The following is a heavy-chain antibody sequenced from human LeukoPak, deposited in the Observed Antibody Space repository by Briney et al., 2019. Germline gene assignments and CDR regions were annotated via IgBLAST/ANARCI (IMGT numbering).Heavy chain of an antibody. CDR1: GYSFTSNY. Sequence: ASVKVSCKASGYSFTSNYIHWVRQAPGQGLEWMGMIYPRDGSTSYAQKFQGRVTVTRDTSTSAVHMELSGLGSEDTAVYYCARDQEAFDYWGQGTLVTVSS. CDR2: IYPRDGST. J-gene: IGHJ4*02. CDR3: ARDQEAFDY. V-gene: IGHV1-46*01.